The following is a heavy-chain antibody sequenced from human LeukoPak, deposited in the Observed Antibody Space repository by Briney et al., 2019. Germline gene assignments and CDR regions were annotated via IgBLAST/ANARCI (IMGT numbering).Heavy chain of an antibody. D-gene: IGHD2-2*01. Sequence: SETLSLICAVYGGSFSGYYWSWIRQPPGKGLEWIGEINHSGSTNYNPSLKSRVTISVDTSKNQFFLKLSSVTAADTAVYYCARGVKCSSTSCYGGDYWGQGTLVTVSS. V-gene: IGHV4-34*01. CDR1: GGSFSGYY. CDR2: INHSGST. CDR3: ARGVKCSSTSCYGGDY. J-gene: IGHJ4*02.